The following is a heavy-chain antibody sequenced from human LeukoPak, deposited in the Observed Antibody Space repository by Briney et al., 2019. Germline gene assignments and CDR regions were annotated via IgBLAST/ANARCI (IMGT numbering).Heavy chain of an antibody. CDR2: IYYSGST. Sequence: SETLSLTCTVSGGTISSYYWSWIRQPPGKGLEWIGYIYYSGSTNYNPSLKSRVTISIHTSKNQFSLKLSSVTAADTAVYYCARGGGSYRYYFDYWGQGTLVTVSS. J-gene: IGHJ4*02. CDR3: ARGGGSYRYYFDY. D-gene: IGHD1-26*01. V-gene: IGHV4-59*12. CDR1: GGTISSYY.